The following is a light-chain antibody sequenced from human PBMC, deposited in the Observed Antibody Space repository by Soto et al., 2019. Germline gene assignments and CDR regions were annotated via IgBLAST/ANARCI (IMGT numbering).Light chain of an antibody. CDR2: GAS. J-gene: IGKJ5*01. Sequence: IFLRHSSSTLSVSPGAGVTLSCRASQSVSSNLAWYQQRPGQAPRLLIYGASTRATGIPARFSGSGSGTESTLTISSLQSEDFAVYYCQQYNNWPPITFGQGTRLEI. CDR1: QSVSSN. V-gene: IGKV3-15*01. CDR3: QQYNNWPPIT.